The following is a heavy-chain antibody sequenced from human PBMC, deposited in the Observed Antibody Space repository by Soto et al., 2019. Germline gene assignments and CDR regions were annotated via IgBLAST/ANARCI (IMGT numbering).Heavy chain of an antibody. CDR2: ISYDGSNK. V-gene: IGHV3-30-3*01. J-gene: IGHJ6*02. Sequence: QVQLVESGGGVVQPGRSLRLSCAASGFTFSSYAMHWVRQAPGKGLEWVAVISYDGSNKYYADSVKGRFTISRDNSKNTLYLQMNSLRAEDTAVYYCARGQYSSSPKRYYYYGMDVWGQGTTVTVSS. D-gene: IGHD6-6*01. CDR3: ARGQYSSSPKRYYYYGMDV. CDR1: GFTFSSYA.